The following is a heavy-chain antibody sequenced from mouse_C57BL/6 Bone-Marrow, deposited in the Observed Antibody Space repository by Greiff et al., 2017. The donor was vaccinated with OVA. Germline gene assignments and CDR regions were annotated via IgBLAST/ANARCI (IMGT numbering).Heavy chain of an antibody. CDR3: ARLYYVGDYYAMDY. V-gene: IGHV1-69*01. CDR1: GYTFTSYW. J-gene: IGHJ4*01. D-gene: IGHD2-1*01. CDR2: IDPSDSYT. Sequence: QVQLQQPGAELVMPGASVKLSCKASGYTFTSYWMHWVKQRPGQGLEWIGEIDPSDSYTNYNQKFKGKSTLTVDKSSSTAYMQLSSLTSEDSAVYYCARLYYVGDYYAMDYWGQGTSVTVSS.